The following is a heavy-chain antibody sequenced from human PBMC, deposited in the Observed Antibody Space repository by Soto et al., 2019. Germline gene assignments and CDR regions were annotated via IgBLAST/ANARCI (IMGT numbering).Heavy chain of an antibody. CDR2: INPNSGGT. D-gene: IGHD6-6*01. J-gene: IGHJ6*02. V-gene: IGHV1-2*02. Sequence: ASVKVSCKASGYTFTGYYMHWVRQAPGQGLEWMGWINPNSGGTNYAQKFQGRVTMTRDTSISTAYMELSRLRSDDTAVYYCAREGLASSSSPPGLISYYGMDVWGQGTTVTVSS. CDR3: AREGLASSSSPPGLISYYGMDV. CDR1: GYTFTGYY.